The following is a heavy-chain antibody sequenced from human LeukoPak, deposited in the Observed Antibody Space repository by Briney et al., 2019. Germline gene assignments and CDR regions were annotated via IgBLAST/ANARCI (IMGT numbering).Heavy chain of an antibody. CDR3: AGIWRRNYFDY. J-gene: IGHJ4*02. CDR1: GGSISSSSYY. D-gene: IGHD1-14*01. CDR2: IYYSGST. V-gene: IGHV4-39*01. Sequence: SETLSHTCTVSGGSISSSSYYWGWIRQPPGKGLEWIGSIYYSGSTYYNPSLKSRVTISVDTSKNQFSLKLSPLTAADTAVYYCAGIWRRNYFDYWGQGTLVTVSS.